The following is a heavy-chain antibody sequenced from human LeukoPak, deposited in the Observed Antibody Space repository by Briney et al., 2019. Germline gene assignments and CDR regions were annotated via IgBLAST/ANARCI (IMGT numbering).Heavy chain of an antibody. D-gene: IGHD3-10*01. CDR2: ISSSSSTI. Sequence: GGSLRLSCAASGFTFSSYSMNWVRQAPGKGLEWVSYISSSSSTIYYADSVKGRFTISRDNAKNSLYLQMNSLRAEDTAVYYCVKGSKGGMIVPGERPKYFHHWGQGTLVTVSS. J-gene: IGHJ1*01. CDR3: VKGSKGGMIVPGERPKYFHH. V-gene: IGHV3-48*01. CDR1: GFTFSSYS.